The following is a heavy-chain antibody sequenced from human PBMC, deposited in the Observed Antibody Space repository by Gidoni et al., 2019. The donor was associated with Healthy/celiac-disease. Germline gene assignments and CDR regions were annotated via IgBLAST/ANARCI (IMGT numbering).Heavy chain of an antibody. J-gene: IGHJ4*02. Sequence: QVQLVESGGGVVQPGGSLRLSCASSGFTFSSYGMHWVRQAPGKGLAWVPFIRYDGSNKYYADSVKGRFTISRDNSKNTLYLQMNSLRAEDTAVYYCAKDRNGIAAAGTELLYWGQGTLVTVSS. CDR3: AKDRNGIAAAGTELLY. D-gene: IGHD6-13*01. CDR2: IRYDGSNK. CDR1: GFTFSSYG. V-gene: IGHV3-30*02.